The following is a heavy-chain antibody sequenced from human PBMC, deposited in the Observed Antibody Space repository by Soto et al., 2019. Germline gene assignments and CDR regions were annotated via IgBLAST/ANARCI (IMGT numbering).Heavy chain of an antibody. CDR1: GVSISSGADY. CDR2: IYSSGSS. V-gene: IGHV4-31*03. J-gene: IGHJ4*02. D-gene: IGHD6-19*01. CDR3: ARFAYRSGWNFDY. Sequence: SETLSLTCIVSGVSISSGADYWIWIRQRPGKGLEWIGSIYSSGSSSYNPALKSRLTISLDTSKNQFPLKLTSVTAADTAVYYCARFAYRSGWNFDYWGRGTLVTVSS.